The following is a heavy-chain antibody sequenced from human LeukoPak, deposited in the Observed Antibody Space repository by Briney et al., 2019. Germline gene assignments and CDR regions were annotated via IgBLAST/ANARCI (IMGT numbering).Heavy chain of an antibody. CDR1: GFAFSSYA. CDR2: IWFDGSNQ. CDR3: ARGPPHYYDYSGYYFSFDY. D-gene: IGHD3-22*01. Sequence: PGGSLRLSCAASGFAFSSYAMHWVRQAPGKGLEWVAVIWFDGSNQYYADSVKGRFTISRDNSKNILYLQMNSLRAEDSAVYFCARGPPHYYDYSGYYFSFDYWGQGTLVTVSS. J-gene: IGHJ4*02. V-gene: IGHV3-33*08.